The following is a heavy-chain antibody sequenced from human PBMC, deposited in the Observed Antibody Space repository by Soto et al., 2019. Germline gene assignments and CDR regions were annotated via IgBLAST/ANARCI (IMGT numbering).Heavy chain of an antibody. V-gene: IGHV4-39*02. CDR2: IYDSWSA. CDR1: GGPINTVSYY. Sequence: SETLSLTCVGSGGPINTVSYYWGWMRRSPGKGLGGSGSIYDSWSAYYNPSRKRRVTVSVDNSKNPFSLNLNSVSAADTAMYYCATPFDSSSYYHDYGMDVWGQGPAVTV. J-gene: IGHJ6*02. CDR3: ATPFDSSSYYHDYGMDV. D-gene: IGHD3-22*01.